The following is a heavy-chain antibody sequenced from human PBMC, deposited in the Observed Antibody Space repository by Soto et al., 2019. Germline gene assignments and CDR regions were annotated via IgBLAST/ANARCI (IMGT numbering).Heavy chain of an antibody. J-gene: IGHJ6*02. CDR1: GGTFSSYA. V-gene: IGHV1-69*06. Sequence: QVQLVQSGAEVKKPGSSVKVSCKASGGTFSSYAISWVRQAPGQGLEWMGGIIPIFGTANYAQKVQGRVTITADKATSTAYMELSSLRSEDTAVYYCSRDGCTNGVCYCGYYYGMDVWGQGTKVTVSS. CDR3: SRDGCTNGVCYCGYYYGMDV. D-gene: IGHD2-8*01. CDR2: IIPIFGTA.